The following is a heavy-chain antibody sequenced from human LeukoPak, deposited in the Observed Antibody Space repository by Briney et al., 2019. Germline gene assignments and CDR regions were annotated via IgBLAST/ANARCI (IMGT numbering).Heavy chain of an antibody. CDR3: ARHGNPYCSGGSCYRDAFDI. CDR2: IYYSGST. Sequence: PSETLSLTCTVSGGSISSGGYYWSWIRQHPGKGLEWIGYIYYSGSTYYNPSLKSRVTISVDTSKNQFSLMLSSVTAADTAVYYCARHGNPYCSGGSCYRDAFDIWGRGTMVTVSS. V-gene: IGHV4-31*03. D-gene: IGHD2-15*01. J-gene: IGHJ3*02. CDR1: GGSISSGGYY.